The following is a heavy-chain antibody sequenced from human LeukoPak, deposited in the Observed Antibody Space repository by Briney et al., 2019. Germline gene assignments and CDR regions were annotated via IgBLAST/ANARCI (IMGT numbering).Heavy chain of an antibody. CDR1: GFTFRNYV. V-gene: IGHV3-7*01. D-gene: IGHD6-13*01. Sequence: PGGSLRLSCAASGFTFRNYVIHWVRQAPGKGLEWVANIKQDGSEKYYVDSVKGRFTISRDNAKNSLYLRMNSLRAEDTAVYYCARESGSSWYNWFDPWGQGTLVTVSS. CDR3: ARESGSSWYNWFDP. J-gene: IGHJ5*02. CDR2: IKQDGSEK.